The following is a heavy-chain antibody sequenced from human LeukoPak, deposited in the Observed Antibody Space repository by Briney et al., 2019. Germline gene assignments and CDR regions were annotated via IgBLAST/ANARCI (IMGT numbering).Heavy chain of an antibody. CDR1: GGTFSSYA. CDR2: IIPIFGTA. CDR3: ASLGYCSSTSCYLGSGGSWRFDY. J-gene: IGHJ4*02. V-gene: IGHV1-69*06. D-gene: IGHD2-2*01. Sequence: SVKVSCKASGGTFSSYAISWVRQAPGQGLEWMGGIIPIFGTANYAQKFQGRVTITADKSTSTAYMELSSLRSEDTAVYYCASLGYCSSTSCYLGSGGSWRFDYWGQGTLVTVSS.